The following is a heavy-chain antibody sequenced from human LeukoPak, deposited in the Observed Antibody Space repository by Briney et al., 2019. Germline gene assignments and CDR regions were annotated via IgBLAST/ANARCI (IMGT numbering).Heavy chain of an antibody. CDR3: ARARTYCSGGSCYAWYFQH. CDR1: GGSISSYY. V-gene: IGHV4-59*01. D-gene: IGHD2-15*01. Sequence: SETLSLTCTVSGGSISSYYWSWIRQPPGKGLEWIGYIYYSGSTNYNPSLKSRVTISEDTSKNQFSLKLSSVTAADTAVYYCARARTYCSGGSCYAWYFQHWGQGTLVTVSS. J-gene: IGHJ1*01. CDR2: IYYSGST.